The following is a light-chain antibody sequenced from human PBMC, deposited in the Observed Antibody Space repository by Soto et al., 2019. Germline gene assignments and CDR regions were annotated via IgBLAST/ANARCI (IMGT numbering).Light chain of an antibody. Sequence: QSALTQPASVSGSPGQSITISCTGTSSDVWSYNLVSWYQQYPGKAPKLMIYEGSKRPSGVSNRFSGSKSGNTASLTISGLQAEDEADYYCCSYAGSSISFGGGTKLTVL. CDR2: EGS. CDR3: CSYAGSSIS. J-gene: IGLJ2*01. V-gene: IGLV2-23*01. CDR1: SSDVWSYNL.